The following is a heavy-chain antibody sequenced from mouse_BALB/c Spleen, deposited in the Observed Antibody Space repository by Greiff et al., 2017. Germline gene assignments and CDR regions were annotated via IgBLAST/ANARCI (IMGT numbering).Heavy chain of an antibody. CDR2: INPYNDGT. V-gene: IGHV1-14*01. CDR3: AREGRRDYYAMDY. Sequence: EVQLQQSGPELVKPGASVKMSCKASGYTFTSYVMHWVKQKPGQGLECIGYINPYNDGTKYNEKFKGKATLTSDKSSSTAYMDLSSLTSEDSAVYYCAREGRRDYYAMDYWGQGTSVTFSS. J-gene: IGHJ4*01. CDR1: GYTFTSYV.